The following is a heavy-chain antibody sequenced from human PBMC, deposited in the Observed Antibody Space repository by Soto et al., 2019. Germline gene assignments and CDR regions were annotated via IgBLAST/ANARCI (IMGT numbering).Heavy chain of an antibody. CDR3: IGSFPF. D-gene: IGHD3-10*01. CDR2: IRSQPYGGTA. CDR1: GFPFGNFL. Sequence: EVYLVESGGGLVEPGRSLRLSCTASGFPFGNFLMSWFRQAPGKGMEWVGFIRSQPYGGTAEYAASVRGRSTISRDDSKGIAYLQMNSLQTEDSGVYYCIGSFPFWGQGTLVTVSS. V-gene: IGHV3-49*03. J-gene: IGHJ4*02.